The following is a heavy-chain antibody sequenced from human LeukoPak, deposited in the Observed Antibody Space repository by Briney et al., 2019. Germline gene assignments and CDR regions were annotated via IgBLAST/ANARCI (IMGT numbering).Heavy chain of an antibody. CDR3: ARLLGQWLVLGFDY. Sequence: PSETLSLTCTVSGGSMSSSSYYWGWIRQPPGKGLEWIGSIYYSGSTYYNPSLKSRVTISVDTSKNQFSLKLSSVTAADTAVYYCARLLGQWLVLGFDYWGQGTLVTVSS. V-gene: IGHV4-39*01. J-gene: IGHJ4*02. D-gene: IGHD6-19*01. CDR2: IYYSGST. CDR1: GGSMSSSSYY.